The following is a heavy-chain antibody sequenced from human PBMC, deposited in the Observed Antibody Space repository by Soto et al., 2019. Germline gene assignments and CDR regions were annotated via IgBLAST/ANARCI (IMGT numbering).Heavy chain of an antibody. CDR3: ARGALNYDVWSGLMNGGLDF. Sequence: LSLTCAVYGGSFSDYSWNWNWIRQPPGKGLEWIGEINHSGSTSHNPSLKSRVTLSLDTSKNQFSLILTSVTAADTAVYCCARGALNYDVWSGLMNGGLDFWAQGTTVTVSS. CDR2: INHSGST. CDR1: GGSFSDYSWN. D-gene: IGHD3-3*01. V-gene: IGHV4-34*01. J-gene: IGHJ6*02.